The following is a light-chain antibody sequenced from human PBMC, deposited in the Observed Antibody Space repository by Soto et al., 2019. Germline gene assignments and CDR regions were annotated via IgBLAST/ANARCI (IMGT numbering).Light chain of an antibody. V-gene: IGLV1-51*01. CDR2: DNN. J-gene: IGLJ2*01. Sequence: QSVLTQPPSVSAAPGQKVTISCSGSSSNIGHTYVSWYQQLPGSGPRLLIYDNNKRPSGIPARFSGSKSGTSATLAITGLQTGDEADYYCGTWDSSLNAGVFGGGTKVTVL. CDR3: GTWDSSLNAGV. CDR1: SSNIGHTY.